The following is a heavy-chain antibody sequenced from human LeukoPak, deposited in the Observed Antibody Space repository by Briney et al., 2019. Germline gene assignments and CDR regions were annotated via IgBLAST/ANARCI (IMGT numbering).Heavy chain of an antibody. J-gene: IGHJ6*03. D-gene: IGHD3-10*01. CDR2: IYHSGST. CDR3: ARGSPHGSGSYYTNYYYYMDV. V-gene: IGHV4-38-2*02. Sequence: SETLSLTCTVSGYSISSGYYWGWIRQPPGKGLEWIGSIYHSGSTYYNPSLKSRVTISVDTSKNQFSLKLSSVTAADTAVYYCARGSPHGSGSYYTNYYYYMDVWGKGTTVTVSS. CDR1: GYSISSGYY.